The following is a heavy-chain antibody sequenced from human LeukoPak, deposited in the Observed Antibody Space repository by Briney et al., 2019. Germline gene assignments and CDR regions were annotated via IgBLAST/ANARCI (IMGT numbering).Heavy chain of an antibody. D-gene: IGHD1-7*01. CDR1: GFTFSNYW. Sequence: QPGGSLRLSCAASGFTFSNYWMSWVRQAPGKGLEWVANIKQDGSEKYYVNSVKGRFTIPRDNAKNSLYLQMNSLRAEDTAIYYCAREDDWNYEDYWGQGTLVTVSS. J-gene: IGHJ4*02. CDR2: IKQDGSEK. CDR3: AREDDWNYEDY. V-gene: IGHV3-7*01.